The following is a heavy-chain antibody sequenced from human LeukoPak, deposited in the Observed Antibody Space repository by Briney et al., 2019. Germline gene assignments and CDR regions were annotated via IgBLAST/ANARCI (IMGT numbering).Heavy chain of an antibody. CDR2: INPNSGGT. CDR1: GYTFTSYY. CDR3: ATGKPLGTTASDAFDI. V-gene: IGHV1-2*02. Sequence: ASVKVSCKTSGYTFTSYYMNWVRQAPGQGLEWMGWINPNSGGTISAQKFQGRVTMTRDTSISTAYMELSRLTSDDTAVYYCATGKPLGTTASDAFDIWGQGTMVTVSS. J-gene: IGHJ3*02. D-gene: IGHD1-7*01.